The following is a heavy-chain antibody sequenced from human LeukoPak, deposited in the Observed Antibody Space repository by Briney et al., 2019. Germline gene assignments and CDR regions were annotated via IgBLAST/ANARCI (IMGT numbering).Heavy chain of an antibody. CDR1: GYTFTGYY. J-gene: IGHJ4*02. CDR2: INPNSGGT. CDR3: ARGRAYGRRYFDY. D-gene: IGHD2-21*01. Sequence: ASVKVSCKASGYTFTGYYMHWVRQAPGQGLEWMGWINPNSGGTNYAQKLQGRVTMTTDTSTSTAYMELRSLRSDDTAVYYCARGRAYGRRYFDYWGQGTLVTVSS. V-gene: IGHV1-2*02.